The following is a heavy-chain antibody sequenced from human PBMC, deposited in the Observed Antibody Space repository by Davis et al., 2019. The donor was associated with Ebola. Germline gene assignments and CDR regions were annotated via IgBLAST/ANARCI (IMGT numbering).Heavy chain of an antibody. V-gene: IGHV4-30-4*02. Sequence: PSETLSLTCTVSGGSISSGDYYWSWIRQPPGKGLEWIGYIYYSGSTYYNPSLKSRVTISVDTSKNQFSLKLSSVTAADTAVYYCARAGCSSTSCYPFDYWGQGTLVTVSS. CDR3: ARAGCSSTSCYPFDY. CDR1: GGSISSGDYY. CDR2: IYYSGST. J-gene: IGHJ4*02. D-gene: IGHD2-2*01.